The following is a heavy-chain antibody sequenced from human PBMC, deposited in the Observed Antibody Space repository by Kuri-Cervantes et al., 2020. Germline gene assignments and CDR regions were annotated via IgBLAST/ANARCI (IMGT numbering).Heavy chain of an antibody. D-gene: IGHD2-15*01. CDR3: ARDALCNRHCYNDY. CDR2: ISSSGSTI. CDR1: GFTFGDYA. J-gene: IGHJ4*02. Sequence: GGSLRLSCTASGFTFGDYAMSWFRQAPGKGLEWVSYISSSGSTIYYADSVKGRFTISRDNAKNSLYLQMNSLRAEDTAVYYCARDALCNRHCYNDYWGQGTLVTVSS. V-gene: IGHV3-48*03.